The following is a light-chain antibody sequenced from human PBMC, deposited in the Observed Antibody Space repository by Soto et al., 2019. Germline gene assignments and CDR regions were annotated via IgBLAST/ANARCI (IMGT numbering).Light chain of an antibody. Sequence: EIVLTQSPATLSLSPGERATLSCRASQSVSSYLAWYQQKPGQAPRLLIYDASNRATGIQARFSASGSGTDFTRTISSLEPEDSAVYYCQQRGNWITFGPGTRLEIK. V-gene: IGKV3-11*01. J-gene: IGKJ5*01. CDR2: DAS. CDR1: QSVSSY. CDR3: QQRGNWIT.